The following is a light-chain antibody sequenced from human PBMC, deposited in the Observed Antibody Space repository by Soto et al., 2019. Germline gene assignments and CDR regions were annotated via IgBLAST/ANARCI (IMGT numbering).Light chain of an antibody. CDR3: QQYYSYPRT. CDR2: AAS. CDR1: QGISSW. J-gene: IGKJ3*01. Sequence: IKMNQSPSSVSVTVGDRVTITCRASQGISSWLAWYQQKPGKAPKLLIYAASSLQSGVPSRFSGSGSGTDFTLTISCLQSEDFATYYCQQYYSYPRTFGPGTKVDI. V-gene: IGKV1-12*01.